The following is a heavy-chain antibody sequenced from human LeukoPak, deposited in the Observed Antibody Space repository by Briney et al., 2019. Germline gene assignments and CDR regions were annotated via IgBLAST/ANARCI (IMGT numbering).Heavy chain of an antibody. CDR3: ARQRYDYDSIGTPHGRYFDY. D-gene: IGHD3-22*01. V-gene: IGHV5-51*01. CDR2: IYPGDSDT. CDR1: GYSFTNYW. J-gene: IGHJ4*02. Sequence: GESLKISCKGSGYSFTNYWIGWVRQMPGKGLEWMGIIYPGDSDTRYSPSFQGQVTTSADKSISTAYLQWSSLKASDTAMYYCARQRYDYDSIGTPHGRYFDYWGQGTLVTVSS.